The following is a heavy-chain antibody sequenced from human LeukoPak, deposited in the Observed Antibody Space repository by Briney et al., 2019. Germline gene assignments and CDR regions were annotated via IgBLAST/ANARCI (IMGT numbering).Heavy chain of an antibody. V-gene: IGHV3-7*01. D-gene: IGHD2-2*01. Sequence: GGSLRLSCAASGFTFSSYWMSWVRQAPGKGLEWVANIKQDGSEKYYVDSVKGRFTISRDNAKNSLYLQMNSLRAEDTAVYYCTRDDFDCSTTTCFGGRRAFDLWGQGTMVAVSS. CDR3: TRDDFDCSTTTCFGGRRAFDL. CDR1: GFTFSSYW. J-gene: IGHJ3*01. CDR2: IKQDGSEK.